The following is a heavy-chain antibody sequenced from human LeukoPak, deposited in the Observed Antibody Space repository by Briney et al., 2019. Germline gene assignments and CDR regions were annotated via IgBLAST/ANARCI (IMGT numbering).Heavy chain of an antibody. CDR2: ISYDGSNK. D-gene: IGHD5-18*01. CDR1: GFTFSSYD. CDR3: AKDPSGDSFGSYGLDV. J-gene: IGHJ6*02. V-gene: IGHV3-30*18. Sequence: GGCVRLSCAASGFTFSSYDMHWVRQAPGKGLEWVAVISYDGSNKYYARSVKGRFTISRDNSKNTLYLQVNSRRPEDTAVYYCAKDPSGDSFGSYGLDVWGQGTTVTVSS.